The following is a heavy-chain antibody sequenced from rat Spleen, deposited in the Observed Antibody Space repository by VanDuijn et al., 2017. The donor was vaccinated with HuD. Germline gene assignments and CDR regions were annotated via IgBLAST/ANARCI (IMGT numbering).Heavy chain of an antibody. CDR2: ITYDGSNT. CDR1: GFTFSDYN. Sequence: EVQLVESDGGLVQPGRSLRLSCAASGFTFSDYNMAWVRQAPRKGLEWVAIITYDGSNTYYRDSVRGRFTISRDNAKNTQYLQMDSLRSEDTATYYCTRGYVMDAWGQGASVTVSS. J-gene: IGHJ4*01. V-gene: IGHV5-7*01. CDR3: TRGYVMDA.